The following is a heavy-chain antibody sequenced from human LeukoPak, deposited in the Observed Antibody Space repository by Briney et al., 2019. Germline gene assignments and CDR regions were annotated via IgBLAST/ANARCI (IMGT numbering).Heavy chain of an antibody. Sequence: GGSLRLSCAASGFAFSSYWMHWVRQAPGKGLVWVSRINTDGSSTTYADSVKGRFTISRDNAKSTLYLQMNGLRAEDTAVYYCARPTGYRVESFDYWGQGTLVTVSS. CDR2: INTDGSST. CDR1: GFAFSSYW. CDR3: ARPTGYRVESFDY. D-gene: IGHD6-13*01. V-gene: IGHV3-74*01. J-gene: IGHJ4*02.